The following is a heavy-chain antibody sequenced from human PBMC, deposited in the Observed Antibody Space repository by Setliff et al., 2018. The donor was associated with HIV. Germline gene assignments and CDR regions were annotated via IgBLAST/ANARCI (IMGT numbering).Heavy chain of an antibody. CDR3: VRERRRSPLSYGLDV. J-gene: IGHJ6*02. CDR2: IYYNGRT. V-gene: IGHV4-31*02. Sequence: PSETLSLTCAVSGVSITSATYYWSWIRHSPGKGLEWIGYIYYNGRTRFNPALGTRLNMSVDTSENQFSLHLNSVTAADTAVYDCVRERRRSPLSYGLDVWGQGTTVTVSS. CDR1: GVSITSATYY.